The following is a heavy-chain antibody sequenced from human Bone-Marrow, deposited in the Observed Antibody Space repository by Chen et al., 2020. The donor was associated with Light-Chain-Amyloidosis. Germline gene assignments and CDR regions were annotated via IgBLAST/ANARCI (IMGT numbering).Heavy chain of an antibody. Sequence: SGNYYWSWIRQPPGKGLEWIGNIGYNGITSYNPSLKSRVAISEDTSKNQFSLNLNSVTAADTAVYYCASERWTCSGGSCYFYIDSWGQGTLVTVSS. CDR3: ASERWTCSGGSCYFYIDS. J-gene: IGHJ4*02. CDR1: SGNYY. CDR2: IGYNGIT. V-gene: IGHV4-61*01. D-gene: IGHD2-15*01.